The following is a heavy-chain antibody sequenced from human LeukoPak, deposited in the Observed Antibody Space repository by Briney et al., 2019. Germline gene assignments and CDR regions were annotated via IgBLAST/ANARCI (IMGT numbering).Heavy chain of an antibody. CDR1: GFTFSSYA. Sequence: GGSLRLSCAASGFTFSSYAMHWVRQAPGKGLEWVTIISYDGSNKYYADSVKGRFTISRDNSKNTLYLQMNSLRAEDTAVYCCARGTVTAPGIDYWGQGTLVTVSS. J-gene: IGHJ4*02. V-gene: IGHV3-30-3*01. CDR2: ISYDGSNK. CDR3: ARGTVTAPGIDY. D-gene: IGHD2-21*02.